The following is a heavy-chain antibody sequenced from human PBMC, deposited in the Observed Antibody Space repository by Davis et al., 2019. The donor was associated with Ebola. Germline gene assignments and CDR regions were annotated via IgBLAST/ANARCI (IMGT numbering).Heavy chain of an antibody. CDR3: AKDTSNIWFDM. CDR1: GFTFSAYS. CDR2: ISDSSTTI. J-gene: IGHJ3*02. Sequence: GESLKISCAASGFTFSAYSMNWVRQAPGKGLEWVSDISDSSTTIYYADSVKGRFTISRDNAKNSLYLQMNGLRVEDTAIYYCAKDTSNIWFDMWGQGTNVTVSS. D-gene: IGHD1-26*01. V-gene: IGHV3-48*01.